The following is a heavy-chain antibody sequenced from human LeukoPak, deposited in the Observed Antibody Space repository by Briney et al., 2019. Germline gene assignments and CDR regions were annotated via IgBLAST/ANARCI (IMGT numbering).Heavy chain of an antibody. J-gene: IGHJ4*02. CDR3: AKCLGSGWYASSD. CDR2: ISWDANKK. D-gene: IGHD6-13*01. CDR1: GFTFRSHA. V-gene: IGHV3-30*18. Sequence: PGGSLRLSCAASGFTFRSHAMHWVRQAPDKGLEWVTFISWDANKKSYTDSVKGRFTISRDNSKNTLYLQMNSLRAEDTAVYYCAKCLGSGWYASSDWGQGTLVTVSS.